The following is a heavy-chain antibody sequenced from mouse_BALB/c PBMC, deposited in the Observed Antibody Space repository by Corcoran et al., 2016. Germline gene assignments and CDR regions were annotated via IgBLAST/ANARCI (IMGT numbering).Heavy chain of an antibody. V-gene: IGHV3-6*02. Sequence: DVQLQESGPGLVKPSQSLSLTCSVTGYSITSGYYWNWIRQFPGNKLEWMGYISYDGSNNYNPSLKNRISITRDTSTNQFFLKLNSVTTEDTATYYCAREHYRYWYFDVWGAGTTVTVSS. J-gene: IGHJ1*01. CDR3: AREHYRYWYFDV. CDR1: GYSITSGYY. CDR2: ISYDGSN. D-gene: IGHD2-14*01.